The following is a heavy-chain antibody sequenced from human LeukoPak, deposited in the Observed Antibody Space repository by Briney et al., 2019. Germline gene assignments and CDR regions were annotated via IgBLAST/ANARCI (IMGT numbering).Heavy chain of an antibody. Sequence: KPSETLSLTCAVYGGSFSGYYWSWIRQPPGKGLEWIGKINHSGSTNYNPSLKSRVTISVDTSKNQFSLKLSSVTAADTAVYYCARVRNSYSSSSVGFDLWGRGTLVTVSS. CDR3: ARVRNSYSSSSVGFDL. D-gene: IGHD6-6*01. V-gene: IGHV4-34*01. CDR1: GGSFSGYY. J-gene: IGHJ2*01. CDR2: INHSGST.